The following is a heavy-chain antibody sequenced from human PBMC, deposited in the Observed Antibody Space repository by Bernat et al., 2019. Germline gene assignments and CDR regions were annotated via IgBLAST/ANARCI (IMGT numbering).Heavy chain of an antibody. CDR3: ARDRSINDY. Sequence: QVQLVQSGAEVKKPGASVKVSCKASGYTFTSYDINWVRQATGQGLEWMGWMNPNSGNTGYAQKLQGRVTMTTDTSTSTAYMELRSLRSDDTAVYYCARDRSINDYWGQGTLVTVSS. V-gene: IGHV1-8*01. CDR2: MNPNSGNT. CDR1: GYTFTSYD. J-gene: IGHJ4*02.